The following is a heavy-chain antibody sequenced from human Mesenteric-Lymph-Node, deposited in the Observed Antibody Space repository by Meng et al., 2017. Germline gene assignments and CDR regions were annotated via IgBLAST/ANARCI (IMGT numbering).Heavy chain of an antibody. CDR1: GYSFTGYY. J-gene: IGHJ5*02. CDR2: INPNSGAT. D-gene: IGHD2-15*01. V-gene: IGHV1-2*06. Sequence: ASVKVSCKASGYSFTGYYLYWVRQVPGQGLEWVGRINPNSGATNYAQKFQGRVTLTRDKSISTAYMELGSLRSDDTAVYYCARDVGPCSGGTCYWFDPWGQGSQVTVSS. CDR3: ARDVGPCSGGTCYWFDP.